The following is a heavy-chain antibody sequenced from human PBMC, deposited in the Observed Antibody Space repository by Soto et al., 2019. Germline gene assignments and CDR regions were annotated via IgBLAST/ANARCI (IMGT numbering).Heavy chain of an antibody. Sequence: QVQLVESGGGLVKTSESLTIACAASGFTFSDYYMSWVRQAPGKGLEWVSYISSSGNTIYYADSVKGRFTISRDNAKNSVYLQMNSLRAEDEALYFCAKMSSENYYDPVFSWGQGTLVTVSS. J-gene: IGHJ4*02. CDR1: GFTFSDYY. D-gene: IGHD3-22*01. V-gene: IGHV3-11*01. CDR3: AKMSSENYYDPVFS. CDR2: ISSSGNTI.